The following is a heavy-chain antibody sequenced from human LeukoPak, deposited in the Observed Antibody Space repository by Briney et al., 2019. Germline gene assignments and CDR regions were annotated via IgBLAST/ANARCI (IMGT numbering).Heavy chain of an antibody. CDR3: AKDVGY. D-gene: IGHD1-26*01. Sequence: GGSLRLSCAASGFTFSSYGMHWVRQAPGKGLEWVAVIPYDGSNKYYADSVKGRFTISRDNSKNTLYLQMNSLRAEDTAVYYCAKDVGYWGQGTLVTVSS. J-gene: IGHJ4*02. V-gene: IGHV3-30*18. CDR2: IPYDGSNK. CDR1: GFTFSSYG.